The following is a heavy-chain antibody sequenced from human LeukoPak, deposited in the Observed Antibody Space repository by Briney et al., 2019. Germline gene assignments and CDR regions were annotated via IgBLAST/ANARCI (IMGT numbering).Heavy chain of an antibody. J-gene: IGHJ3*02. CDR3: ARRYQLLYDAFDI. D-gene: IGHD2-2*02. CDR1: GFTFSSYS. V-gene: IGHV3-21*01. Sequence: PGGSLRLSCAASGFTFSSYSMNWVRQAPGKGLGWVSSISSSSSYIYYADSVKGRFTISRDNAKNSLYLQMNSLRAEDTAVYYCARRYQLLYDAFDIWGQGTMVTVSS. CDR2: ISSSSSYI.